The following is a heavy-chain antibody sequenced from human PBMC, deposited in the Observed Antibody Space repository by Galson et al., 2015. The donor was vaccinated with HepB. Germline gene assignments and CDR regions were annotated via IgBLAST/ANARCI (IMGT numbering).Heavy chain of an antibody. V-gene: IGHV1-3*01. Sequence: SVKVSCKASGYTFTSYAMHWVRQAPGQRLEWMGWINAGNGNTKYSQKFQGRVTITRDTSASTAYMELSSLRSEDTAVYYCAATPLWDRWAIPYYYYYMDVWGKGTTVTVSS. J-gene: IGHJ6*03. CDR1: GYTFTSYA. CDR2: INAGNGNT. CDR3: AATPLWDRWAIPYYYYYMDV. D-gene: IGHD1-26*01.